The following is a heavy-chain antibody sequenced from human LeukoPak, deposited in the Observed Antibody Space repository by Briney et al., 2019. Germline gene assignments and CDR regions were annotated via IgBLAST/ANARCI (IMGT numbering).Heavy chain of an antibody. D-gene: IGHD6-13*01. CDR2: ISSGGSTI. CDR1: GFSFSDYY. V-gene: IGHV3-11*01. J-gene: IGHJ4*02. Sequence: PGGSLRLSCAVSGFSFSDYYRSWIRQTPGKGLEWVSYISSGGSTISHAESVKCRFTISRDNAENSLYLQMNSLRAEDTAVYYCARRAGAGRCFDYWGQGTLVTVSS. CDR3: ARRAGAGRCFDY.